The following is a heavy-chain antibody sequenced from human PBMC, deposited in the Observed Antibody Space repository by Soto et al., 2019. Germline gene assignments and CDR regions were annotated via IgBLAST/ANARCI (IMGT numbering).Heavy chain of an antibody. J-gene: IGHJ4*02. CDR2: ISYEGSNK. CDR3: AKDRGYCSSPIGFNIADFDY. V-gene: IGHV3-30*18. CDR1: GFTFTTYG. D-gene: IGHD2-2*01. Sequence: QVQLVESGGGVVQPGRSLRLSCAASGFTFTTYGMNWVRQAPGKGLEWVAVISYEGSNKLYADSVRGRFAISRDNSKHTLYLQMDSLRPEDTAVYYCAKDRGYCSSPIGFNIADFDYWGQGAPVTVSS.